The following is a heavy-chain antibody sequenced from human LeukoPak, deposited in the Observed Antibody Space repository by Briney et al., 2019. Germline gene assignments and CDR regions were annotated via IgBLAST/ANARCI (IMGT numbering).Heavy chain of an antibody. Sequence: SETLSLTCTVSGGSISSYYWSWIRQPPGKGLEWIGYIYYSGSTNYNPSLKSRVTISVDTSKNQFSLKLSSVTAADTAVYYCAREDITGTASYFDYWGQGTLVTVSS. CDR1: GGSISSYY. CDR3: AREDITGTASYFDY. CDR2: IYYSGST. V-gene: IGHV4-59*01. D-gene: IGHD1-7*01. J-gene: IGHJ4*02.